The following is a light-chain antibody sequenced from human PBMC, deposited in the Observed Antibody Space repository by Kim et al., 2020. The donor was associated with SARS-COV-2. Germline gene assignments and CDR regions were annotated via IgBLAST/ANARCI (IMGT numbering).Light chain of an antibody. Sequence: SYELSQPPSMSVAPGNTAIIACGGDNIGGKSVHWYRQRPGQAPVLVIYYDNDRPSGISERFSGSNSGNTATLTISGVEAGDEADYYCQVWDSSTDHHVFGGGTQLTVL. CDR2: YDN. J-gene: IGLJ2*01. CDR3: QVWDSSTDHHV. CDR1: NIGGKS. V-gene: IGLV3-21*01.